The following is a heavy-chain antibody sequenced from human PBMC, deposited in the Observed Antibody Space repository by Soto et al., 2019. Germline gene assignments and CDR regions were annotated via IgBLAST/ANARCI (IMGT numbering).Heavy chain of an antibody. J-gene: IGHJ5*02. D-gene: IGHD6-13*01. CDR2: MNPNSGNT. CDR1: GYTFTSYD. CDR3: ARGSKGSSWYAYWFDP. Sequence: QVQLVQSGAEVKKPGASVKVSCKASGYTFTSYDINWVRQATGQGLEWMGWMNPNSGNTGYAQKFQGRVTMTRNTSISTAYMELSSPRSEDTAVYYCARGSKGSSWYAYWFDPWGQGTLVIVSS. V-gene: IGHV1-8*01.